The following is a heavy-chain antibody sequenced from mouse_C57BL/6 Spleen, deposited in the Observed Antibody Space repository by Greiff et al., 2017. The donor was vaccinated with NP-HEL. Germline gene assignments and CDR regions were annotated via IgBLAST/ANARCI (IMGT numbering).Heavy chain of an antibody. CDR3: ASSLVLYYGSSHWYFDV. J-gene: IGHJ1*03. Sequence: QVQLQQSDAELVKPGASVKISCKVSGYTFTDYTIHWMKQRPEQGLEWIGYIYPRDGSTKYNEKFKGKATLTADKSSSTAYMQLNSLTSEDSAVYFCASSLVLYYGSSHWYFDVWGTGTTVTVSS. CDR2: IYPRDGST. CDR1: GYTFTDYT. D-gene: IGHD1-1*01. V-gene: IGHV1-78*01.